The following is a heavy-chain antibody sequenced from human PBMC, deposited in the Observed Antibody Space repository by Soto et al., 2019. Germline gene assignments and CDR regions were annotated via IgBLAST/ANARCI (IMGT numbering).Heavy chain of an antibody. CDR1: GGSISSYY. D-gene: IGHD2-2*03. Sequence: SETLSLTCTVSGGSISSYYWSWIRQPPGKGLEWIGYIYYSGSTNYNPSLKSRVTISVDTSKNQFSLKLSSVTAADTAVYFCAREGNLGRWIQPLDSWGQGTLLTVAS. CDR2: IYYSGST. J-gene: IGHJ4*02. V-gene: IGHV4-59*01. CDR3: AREGNLGRWIQPLDS.